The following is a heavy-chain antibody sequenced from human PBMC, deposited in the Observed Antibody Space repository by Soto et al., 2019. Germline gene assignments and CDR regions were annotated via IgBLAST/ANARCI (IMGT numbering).Heavy chain of an antibody. J-gene: IGHJ6*04. D-gene: IGHD2-2*01. V-gene: IGHV4-34*01. CDR2: INHSGST. CDR1: GGSFSGYY. CDR3: ARLSRFGYCSSTSCYHGMDV. Sequence: PSETLSLTCAVYGGSFSGYYWSWIRQPPGKGLEWIGEINHSGSTNYNPSLKSRVTISVDTSKNQFSLKLSSVTAADTAVYYCARLSRFGYCSSTSCYHGMDVWGKGTTVTVSS.